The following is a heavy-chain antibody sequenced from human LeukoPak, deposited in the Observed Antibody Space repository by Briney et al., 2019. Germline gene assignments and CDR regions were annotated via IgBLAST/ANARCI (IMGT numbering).Heavy chain of an antibody. CDR1: GFTFSSYW. CDR2: INQGGSEK. D-gene: IGHD2-2*01. CDR3: XRDVTALDS. J-gene: IGHJ4*02. Sequence: GGSLRLSCAASGFTFSSYWMSWVRQAPEKGLEWVANINQGGSEKYYVDSVRGRFTISRDNAKNSLYLQMNSLRADDTAVYYCXRDVTALDSWGQGTLVTVSX. V-gene: IGHV3-7*01.